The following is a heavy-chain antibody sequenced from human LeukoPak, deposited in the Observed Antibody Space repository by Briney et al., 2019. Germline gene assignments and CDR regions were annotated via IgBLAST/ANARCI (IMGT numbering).Heavy chain of an antibody. CDR3: ARDQSGSSGYSDY. V-gene: IGHV1-2*02. CDR2: INPNSGGT. J-gene: IGHJ4*02. Sequence: ASVKVSCKASGYTFTDYYMHWVRQAPGQGLEWMGWINPNSGGTNYAQKFQGRVTMTRDTSISTAYMELSRLRSDDTAVYYCARDQSGSSGYSDYWGQGTLVTVSS. D-gene: IGHD3-22*01. CDR1: GYTFTDYY.